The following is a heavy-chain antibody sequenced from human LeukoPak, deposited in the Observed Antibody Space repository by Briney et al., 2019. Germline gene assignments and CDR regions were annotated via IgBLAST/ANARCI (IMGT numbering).Heavy chain of an antibody. Sequence: ASVKVSCKASGYTFTSYGISWVRQAPGQGLEWMGWISAYNGNTNYAQKLQGRVTMTTDTSTSTAYMELRSLRSDNTAVYYCARDPHSGYDSVYWGQGTLVTVSS. D-gene: IGHD5-12*01. CDR2: ISAYNGNT. V-gene: IGHV1-18*01. CDR3: ARDPHSGYDSVY. J-gene: IGHJ4*02. CDR1: GYTFTSYG.